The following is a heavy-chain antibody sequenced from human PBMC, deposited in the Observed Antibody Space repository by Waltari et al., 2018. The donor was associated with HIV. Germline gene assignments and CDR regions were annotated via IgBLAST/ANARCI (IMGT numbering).Heavy chain of an antibody. D-gene: IGHD2-15*01. V-gene: IGHV3-23*01. CDR3: AKDGVVVSDY. CDR1: GFTSSSYA. CDR2: ISGSGGST. J-gene: IGHJ4*02. Sequence: EVQLLESGGGLVQPGGSLRLSCAASGFTSSSYAMSRVRQAPGKGLEGVSAISGSGGSTYYADSVKGRFTISRDNSKNTLYLQMNSLRAEDTAVYYCAKDGVVVSDYWGQGTLVTVSS.